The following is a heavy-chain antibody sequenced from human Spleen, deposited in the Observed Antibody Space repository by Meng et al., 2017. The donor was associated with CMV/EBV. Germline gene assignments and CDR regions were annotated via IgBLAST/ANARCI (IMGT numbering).Heavy chain of an antibody. CDR2: IYHSGST. CDR3: ARGRKEATYYFDY. CDR1: GYSISSGYY. V-gene: IGHV4-38-2*02. Sequence: SETLSLTCTVSGYSISSGYYWGWIRQPPGKGLEWIGSIYHSGSTYYNPSLKSRVTISVDTSKNQFSLKLSSVTAADTAVYYCARGRKEATYYFDYWGQGTLVTVSS. D-gene: IGHD1-26*01. J-gene: IGHJ4*02.